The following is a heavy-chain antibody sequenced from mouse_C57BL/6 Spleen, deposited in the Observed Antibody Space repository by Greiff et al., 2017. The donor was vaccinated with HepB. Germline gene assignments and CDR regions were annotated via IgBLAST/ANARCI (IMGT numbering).Heavy chain of an antibody. CDR3: ARSYYGSSHYAMDY. CDR2: ISSGSSTI. CDR1: GFTFSDYG. V-gene: IGHV5-17*01. J-gene: IGHJ4*01. D-gene: IGHD1-1*01. Sequence: DVQLVESGGGLVKPGGSLKLSCAASGFTFSDYGMHWVRQAPEKGLEWVAYISSGSSTIYYADTVKGRFTISRDNAKNTLFLQMTSLRSEDTAMYYCARSYYGSSHYAMDYWGQGTSVTVSS.